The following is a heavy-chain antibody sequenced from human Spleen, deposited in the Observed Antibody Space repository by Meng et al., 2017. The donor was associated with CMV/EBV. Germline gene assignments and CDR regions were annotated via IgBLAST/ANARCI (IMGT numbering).Heavy chain of an antibody. D-gene: IGHD3-16*01. V-gene: IGHV3-43*01. J-gene: IGHJ6*02. CDR3: ARDLWELVGVEYYYYGMDV. CDR1: GFTFDDYT. Sequence: GESLKISCAASGFTFDDYTMHWVRQAPGKGLEWVSLISWDGGSTYYADSVKGRFTISRDNSKNTLYLQMNSLRAEDTAVYYCARDLWELVGVEYYYYGMDVWGQGTTVTVSS. CDR2: ISWDGGST.